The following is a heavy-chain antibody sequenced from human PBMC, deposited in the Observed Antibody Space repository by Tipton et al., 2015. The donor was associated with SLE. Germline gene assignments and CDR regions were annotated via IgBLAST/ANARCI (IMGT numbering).Heavy chain of an antibody. D-gene: IGHD2-15*01. CDR2: FSYSGST. CDR3: ARDRGFCSVGPCYYDGFDI. Sequence: TLSLTCTVSGGSISSCSCYWGWIRQPPGKGLEWIGTFSYSGSTYYNPSLKSRVTISVDTSKNQFSLEVRSVTAADTAVYYCARDRGFCSVGPCYYDGFDIWGQGTMVSVSS. CDR1: GGSISSCSCY. V-gene: IGHV4-39*07. J-gene: IGHJ3*02.